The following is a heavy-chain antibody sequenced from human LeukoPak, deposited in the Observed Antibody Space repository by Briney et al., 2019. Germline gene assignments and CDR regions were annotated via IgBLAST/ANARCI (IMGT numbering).Heavy chain of an antibody. CDR2: IYSGGST. V-gene: IGHV3-66*01. J-gene: IGHJ4*02. Sequence: PGGSLRLSCAASGFTVSSNYMSWVHQAPGKGLEWVSVIYSGGSTYYADSVKGRFTISRDNSKNTLYLQMNSLTADDTATYYCAKRRESGIGSLYYFGSWGQGTLVTVSS. CDR1: GFTVSSNY. CDR3: AKRRESGIGSLYYFGS. D-gene: IGHD1-14*01.